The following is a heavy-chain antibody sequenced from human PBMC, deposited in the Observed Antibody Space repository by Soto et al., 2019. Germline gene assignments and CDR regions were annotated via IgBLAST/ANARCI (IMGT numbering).Heavy chain of an antibody. CDR3: ARGHPPYDYIWGNYRYAFDI. D-gene: IGHD3-16*02. J-gene: IGHJ3*02. Sequence: GGSLRLSCAASGFTFGDYSMNWVRQALGKGLEWVSSISTSSNYIYYADSMKGRFTISRDNARNSLHLQMNSLRAEDTAVYYCARGHPPYDYIWGNYRYAFDIWGQGTLVTVSS. CDR1: GFTFGDYS. CDR2: ISTSSNYI. V-gene: IGHV3-21*01.